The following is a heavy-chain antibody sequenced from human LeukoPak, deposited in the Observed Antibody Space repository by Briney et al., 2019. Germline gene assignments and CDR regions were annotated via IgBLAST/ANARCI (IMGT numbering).Heavy chain of an antibody. J-gene: IGHJ4*02. D-gene: IGHD1-26*01. Sequence: GRSLRLSCAASGFTFSSYGMHWVRQAPGKGLEWVAVISYDGSNKYYADSMKGRLTISRDNSKNTLYLQMNSLRAEDTAVYYCAKGLLVGAPDYWGQGTLVTVSS. CDR3: AKGLLVGAPDY. CDR2: ISYDGSNK. CDR1: GFTFSSYG. V-gene: IGHV3-30*18.